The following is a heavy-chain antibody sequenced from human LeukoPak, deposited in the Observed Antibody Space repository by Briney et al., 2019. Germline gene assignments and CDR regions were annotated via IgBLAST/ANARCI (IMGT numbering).Heavy chain of an antibody. V-gene: IGHV3-33*01. Sequence: PGRSLRLSCAASGFTFSSYGMHWVRQAPGKGLEWVAVIWYDGSNKYYADSVKGRFTISRDNSKNTLYLQMNSLRAEDTAVYYRARDSSSWYSPDAFDIWGQGTMVTVSS. D-gene: IGHD6-13*01. CDR2: IWYDGSNK. CDR1: GFTFSSYG. J-gene: IGHJ3*02. CDR3: ARDSSSWYSPDAFDI.